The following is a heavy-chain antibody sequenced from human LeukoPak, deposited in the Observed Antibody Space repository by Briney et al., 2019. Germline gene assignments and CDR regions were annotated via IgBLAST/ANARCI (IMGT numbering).Heavy chain of an antibody. CDR1: GFTFSSYS. V-gene: IGHV3-21*01. D-gene: IGHD2/OR15-2a*01. CDR2: ISSSSSYI. CDR3: ARDLSNPLLWDSSFDY. Sequence: PGGSLRLSCAASGFTFSSYSMNWVRQAPGKGLEWVSSISSSSSYIYYADSVKGRFTISRDNAKNSLYLQMNSLRAEDTAVYYCARDLSNPLLWDSSFDYWGQGTLVTVSS. J-gene: IGHJ4*02.